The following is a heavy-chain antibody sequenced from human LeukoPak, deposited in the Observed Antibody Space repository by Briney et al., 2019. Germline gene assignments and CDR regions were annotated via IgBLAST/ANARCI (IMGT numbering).Heavy chain of an antibody. D-gene: IGHD3-10*01. Sequence: PGGSLRLSCAASGFTFSDYYMSWVRQAPGKGLEWVANIKQDGSEKYYVDSVKGRFTISRDNAKNSLYLQMNSLRAEDTAVYYCARDPSALFVPVIWGQGTMVTVSS. J-gene: IGHJ3*02. CDR3: ARDPSALFVPVI. CDR2: IKQDGSEK. V-gene: IGHV3-7*01. CDR1: GFTFSDYY.